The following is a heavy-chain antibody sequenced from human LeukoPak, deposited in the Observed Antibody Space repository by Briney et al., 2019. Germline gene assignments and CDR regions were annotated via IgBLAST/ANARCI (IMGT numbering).Heavy chain of an antibody. CDR3: ARAENYYYYYGMDV. J-gene: IGHJ6*02. CDR1: GGSISSYY. CDR2: IYYSGST. Sequence: SETLSLTCTVSGGSISSYYWSWIRQPPGKGLEWIGYIYYSGSTNYNPPLKSRVTISVDTSKNQFSLKLSSVTAADTAVYYCARAENYYYYYGMDVWGQGTTVTVSS. V-gene: IGHV4-59*01.